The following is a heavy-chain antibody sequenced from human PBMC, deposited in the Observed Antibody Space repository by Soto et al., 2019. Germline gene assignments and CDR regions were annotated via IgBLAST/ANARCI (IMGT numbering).Heavy chain of an antibody. CDR1: GGSISSGGYY. D-gene: IGHD6-6*01. CDR3: ARGSSIAGLYYGMDV. V-gene: IGHV4-31*03. J-gene: IGHJ6*02. Sequence: QVQLQESGPGLVKPSQTLSLTCTVSGGSISSGGYYWTWIRQHPGKGLEWIGYNYYSAITYYNPTLKCRVTISLDTSKNQFSLKLSSVTAADTAVYYCARGSSIAGLYYGMDVWGQGTTVTVSS. CDR2: NYYSAIT.